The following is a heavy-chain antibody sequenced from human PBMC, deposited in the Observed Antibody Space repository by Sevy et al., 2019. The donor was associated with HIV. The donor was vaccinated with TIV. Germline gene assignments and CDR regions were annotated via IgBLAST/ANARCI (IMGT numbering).Heavy chain of an antibody. Sequence: GGSLRLSCAASGFTFSSYSMNWVRQAPGKGLEWVSYISSSSSTIYYADSVKGRFTISRDNAKNSLYLQMNSLRAEDTAVYYCARDGGVYCSSTSCYPHDAFDIWGQGTMVTVSS. CDR3: ARDGGVYCSSTSCYPHDAFDI. J-gene: IGHJ3*02. V-gene: IGHV3-48*01. CDR1: GFTFSSYS. CDR2: ISSSSSTI. D-gene: IGHD2-2*01.